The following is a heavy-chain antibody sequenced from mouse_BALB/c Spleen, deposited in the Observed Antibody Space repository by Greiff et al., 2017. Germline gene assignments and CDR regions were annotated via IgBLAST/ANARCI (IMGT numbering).Heavy chain of an antibody. Sequence: VQLQQSGPELVKPGASVKISCKASGYSFTGYYMHWVKQSHVKSLEWIGRINPYNGATSYNQNFKDKASLTVDKSSSTAYMELHSLTSEDSAVYYCARRDYYGSSYEFDYWGQGTTLTVSS. CDR2: INPYNGAT. CDR3: ARRDYYGSSYEFDY. CDR1: GYSFTGYY. J-gene: IGHJ2*01. D-gene: IGHD1-1*01. V-gene: IGHV1-31*01.